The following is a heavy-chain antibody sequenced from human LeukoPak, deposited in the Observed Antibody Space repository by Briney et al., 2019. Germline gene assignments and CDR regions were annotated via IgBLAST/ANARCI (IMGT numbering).Heavy chain of an antibody. V-gene: IGHV3-48*01. J-gene: IGHJ5*02. D-gene: IGHD2-15*01. CDR2: ISTTSGTI. Sequence: GGSLRLSCAASGFTFSTYGMNWVRQAPGKGLEWLSYISTTSGTIYYADSVKGRFTISRDNAKNSLYLQMNSLRAEDTAVYYCAGGYCSDGTCYRFDPWGQGTLVTVSS. CDR3: AGGYCSDGTCYRFDP. CDR1: GFTFSTYG.